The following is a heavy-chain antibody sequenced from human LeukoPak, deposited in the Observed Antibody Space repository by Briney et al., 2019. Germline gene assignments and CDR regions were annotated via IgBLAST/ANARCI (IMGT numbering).Heavy chain of an antibody. V-gene: IGHV3-30*18. Sequence: PGRSRRLSCAASGFTFSSYGMHWVRQAPGKGLEWVAVISYDGSNKYYADSVKGRFTISRDNSKNTLYLQMNSLRAEDTAVYYCAKDFGTMVRGVTGDYWGQGTLVTVSS. CDR3: AKDFGTMVRGVTGDY. CDR1: GFTFSSYG. J-gene: IGHJ4*02. CDR2: ISYDGSNK. D-gene: IGHD3-10*01.